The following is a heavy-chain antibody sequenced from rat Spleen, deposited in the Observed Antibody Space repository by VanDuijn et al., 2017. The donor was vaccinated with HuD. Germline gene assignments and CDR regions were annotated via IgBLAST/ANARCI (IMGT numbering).Heavy chain of an antibody. J-gene: IGHJ2*01. D-gene: IGHD1-9*01. V-gene: IGHV5S23*01. CDR2: ISPSGGST. Sequence: EVQLVESDGGLVQPGKSLKLSCAASGFTFNAYDMAWVRQAPTKGLEWVASISPSGGSTYYRDSVKGRFTVSRDNAKSTLYLQMDSLRSEDTATYYCARRHYGYTDYFDYWGQGVMVTVSS. CDR1: GFTFNAYD. CDR3: ARRHYGYTDYFDY.